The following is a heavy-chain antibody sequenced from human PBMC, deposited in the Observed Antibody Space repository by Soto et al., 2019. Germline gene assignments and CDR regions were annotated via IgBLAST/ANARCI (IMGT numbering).Heavy chain of an antibody. CDR1: GFTFSSYW. CDR2: IKEDGSEY. D-gene: IGHD2-2*01. CDR3: ARAPPRAPPAMGYFDY. J-gene: IGHJ4*02. Sequence: GGSLRLSCAASGFTFSSYWMSWVRQAPGKGLEWVANIKEDGSEYYYVDSVKGRFTISRDNAKNSLYLQMNSLRAEDTAVYYCARAPPRAPPAMGYFDYLGQGTLVTVSS. V-gene: IGHV3-7*05.